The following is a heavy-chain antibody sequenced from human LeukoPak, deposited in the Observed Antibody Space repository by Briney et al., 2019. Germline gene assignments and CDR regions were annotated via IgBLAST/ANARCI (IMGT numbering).Heavy chain of an antibody. CDR2: INHNGNVN. J-gene: IGHJ4*02. CDR3: ARDPVDTALDGDFDY. Sequence: GGSLRLSCAASGFTFSSYWMNWARQAPGKGLEWVASINHNGNVNYYVDSVKGRFTISRDNAKNSLYLQMSNLRAEDTAVYYCARDPVDTALDGDFDYWGQGTLVTVSS. CDR1: GFTFSSYW. D-gene: IGHD5-18*01. V-gene: IGHV3-7*03.